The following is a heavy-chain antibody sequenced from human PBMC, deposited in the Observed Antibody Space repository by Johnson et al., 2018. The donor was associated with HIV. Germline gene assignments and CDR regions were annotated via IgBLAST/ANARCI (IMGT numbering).Heavy chain of an antibody. J-gene: IGHJ3*02. V-gene: IGHV3-7*01. CDR3: ARAGYSNYDRAFDI. CDR2: IKQDGSEK. Sequence: VQLVESGGGVVQPGGSLRLSCAASGFTVSSNYMSWVRQAPGKGLEWVANIKQDGSEKYYVDSVKGRFSIYRDNAKNSLYLQMNSLRAEDTALYYCARAGYSNYDRAFDIWGQGTMVTVSS. CDR1: GFTVSSNY. D-gene: IGHD4-11*01.